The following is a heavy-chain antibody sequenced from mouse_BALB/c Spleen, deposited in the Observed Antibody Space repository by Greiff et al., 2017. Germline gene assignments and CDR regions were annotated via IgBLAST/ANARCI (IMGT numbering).Heavy chain of an antibody. CDR3: ARNYRYDAWFAY. D-gene: IGHD2-14*01. V-gene: IGHV1-4*01. CDR2: INPSTGYT. Sequence: QVQLQQSGAELVRPGSSVKISCKASGYAFSSYWMNWVKQRPGQGLEWIGYINPSTGYTEYNQKFKDKATLTADKSSSTAYMQLSSLTSEDSAVYYCARNYRYDAWFAYWGQGTLVTVSA. CDR1: GYAFSSYW. J-gene: IGHJ3*01.